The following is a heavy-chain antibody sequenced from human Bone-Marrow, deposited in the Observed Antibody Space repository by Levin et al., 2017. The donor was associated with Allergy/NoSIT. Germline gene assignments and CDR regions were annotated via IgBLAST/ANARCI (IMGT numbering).Heavy chain of an antibody. V-gene: IGHV5-51*01. CDR3: ARGNYDFWSGNYHSFDF. CDR1: GYTFTNHW. J-gene: IGHJ4*02. Sequence: ASVKVSCKASGYTFTNHWIGWVRQAPGKGPEWMGVVYPTDSSATYGPSFQGRVTMSVDMSISTAYLQWSSLQASDTATYYCARGNYDFWSGNYHSFDFWGQGTVLSVSP. CDR2: VYPTDSSA. D-gene: IGHD3-3*01.